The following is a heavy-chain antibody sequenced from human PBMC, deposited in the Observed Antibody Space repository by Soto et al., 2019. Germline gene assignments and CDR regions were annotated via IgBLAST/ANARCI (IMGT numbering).Heavy chain of an antibody. Sequence: SETLSLTCAVYGGSFSGYYWSWIRQPPGKGLEWIGEINHSGSTNYNPSLKSRVTISVDTPKNQFSLKLSSVTAADTAVYYCARDGGYYYDQSYPWGQGTLVTVSS. V-gene: IGHV4-34*01. J-gene: IGHJ5*02. CDR3: ARDGGYYYDQSYP. D-gene: IGHD3-10*01. CDR1: GGSFSGYY. CDR2: INHSGST.